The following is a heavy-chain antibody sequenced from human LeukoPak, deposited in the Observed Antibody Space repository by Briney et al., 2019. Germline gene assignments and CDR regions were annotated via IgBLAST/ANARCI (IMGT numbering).Heavy chain of an antibody. V-gene: IGHV4-39*02. CDR1: GGSINSNSYY. J-gene: IGHJ4*02. D-gene: IGHD2-21*02. Sequence: LETLSLTCNVSGGSINSNSYYWGWIRQPPGRGPEWIGDVYHSGRAFYNPSVKSRATISIDTSRNHFSLKLTSVTAADTALYYCARLATVTAYFDHWGQGTLVLVSS. CDR3: ARLATVTAYFDH. CDR2: VYHSGRA.